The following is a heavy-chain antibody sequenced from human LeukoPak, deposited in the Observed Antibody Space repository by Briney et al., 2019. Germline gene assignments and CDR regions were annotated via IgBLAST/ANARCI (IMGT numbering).Heavy chain of an antibody. CDR3: ARDFSAAFDI. J-gene: IGHJ3*02. D-gene: IGHD2/OR15-2a*01. CDR1: GGSFGNYY. CDR2: IYDSGTT. Sequence: SETLSLTCPVSGGSFGNYYWSWIRQPPGKGLEWIAYIYDSGTTNYNPSLKSRVTISVDTSKNQFSLKLSSVTAADTAVYYCARDFSAAFDIWGQGTMVTVSS. V-gene: IGHV4-59*01.